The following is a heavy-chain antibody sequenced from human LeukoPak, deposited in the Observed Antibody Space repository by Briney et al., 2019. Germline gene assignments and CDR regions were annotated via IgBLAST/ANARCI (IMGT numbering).Heavy chain of an antibody. CDR1: GFTFSDYW. Sequence: GGSLRLSCAVSGFTFSDYWMNWVRQAPGKGLEWVASIKQDGSDKSYVDSVKGRFTISRDNAKNSLYLQMSSPRVEDTAVYYCARDGTAAGLYFDLWGQGTLVTVSS. CDR3: ARDGTAAGLYFDL. D-gene: IGHD6-13*01. CDR2: IKQDGSDK. V-gene: IGHV3-7*01. J-gene: IGHJ4*01.